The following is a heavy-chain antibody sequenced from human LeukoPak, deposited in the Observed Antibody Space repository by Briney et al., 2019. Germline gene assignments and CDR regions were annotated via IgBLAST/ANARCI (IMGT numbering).Heavy chain of an antibody. CDR3: ARGAEAETSPLDF. CDR1: GYIFSDYY. J-gene: IGHJ4*02. Sequence: AASVKVSCKASGYIFSDYYMHWVRQAPGRGLEWLGWINPKSGAADYAQQFRGRVTMTRDTSINTDYMEMKRVTSDDTAVYYCARGAEAETSPLDFWGQGTLVIVS. V-gene: IGHV1-2*02. D-gene: IGHD6-13*01. CDR2: INPKSGAA.